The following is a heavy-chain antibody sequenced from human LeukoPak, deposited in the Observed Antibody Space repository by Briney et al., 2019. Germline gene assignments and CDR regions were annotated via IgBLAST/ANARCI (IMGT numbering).Heavy chain of an antibody. CDR2: IFYSGNT. D-gene: IGHD6-13*01. J-gene: IGHJ6*02. CDR1: GGSMRSYY. Sequence: SETLSLTCTVSGGSMRSYYWGWVRQPPGKGLEWIGNIFYSGNTKYNSSLKSRVTLSVDTSKNQFSLKLSSVTAADTAVYYCAREEAAAGYYYYGMDVWGQGTTVTVSS. V-gene: IGHV4-59*01. CDR3: AREEAAAGYYYYGMDV.